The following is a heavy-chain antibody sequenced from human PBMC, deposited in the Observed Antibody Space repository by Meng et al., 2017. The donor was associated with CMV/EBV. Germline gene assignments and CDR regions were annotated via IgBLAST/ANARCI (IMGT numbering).Heavy chain of an antibody. J-gene: IGHJ5*02. D-gene: IGHD2-2*03. CDR2: ISYDGSNK. CDR1: GFTFSSYA. V-gene: IGHV3-30-3*01. Sequence: GGSLRLSCAASGFTFSSYAMLWVRQAPGKGLEWVAVISYDGSNKYYADSVKGRFTISRDNSKNTLYLQMNSLRAEDTAVYYCARDLCGYCSSAPIDPWGQGTLVTVSS. CDR3: ARDLCGYCSSAPIDP.